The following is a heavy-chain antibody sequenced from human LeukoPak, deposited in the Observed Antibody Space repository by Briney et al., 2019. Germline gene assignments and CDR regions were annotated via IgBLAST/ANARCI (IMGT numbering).Heavy chain of an antibody. D-gene: IGHD6-13*01. CDR3: ARVRAAGSSWYHPLDC. CDR1: GFTFSSYT. V-gene: IGHV3-30-3*01. J-gene: IGHJ4*02. CDR2: ISYDGSDK. Sequence: GGSLRLSCVASGFTFSSYTMHWVRQAPGKGLEWVASISYDGSDKYNADSVKDRFTISRDNSKNTLYLQMNSLRAEGTAVYYCARVRAAGSSWYHPLDCWGQGTLVTVSS.